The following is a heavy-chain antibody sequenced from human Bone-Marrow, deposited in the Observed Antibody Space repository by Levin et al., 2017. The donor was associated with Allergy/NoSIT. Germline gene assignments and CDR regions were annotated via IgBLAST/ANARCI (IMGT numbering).Heavy chain of an antibody. V-gene: IGHV4-34*01. Sequence: GSLRLSCAVYGGSFSGYYWSWIRQPPGKGLEWIGEINHSGSTNYNPSLKSRVTISVDTSKNQFSLKLSSVTAADTAVYYCARGKGYCSGGSCQNWFDPWGQGTLVTVSS. D-gene: IGHD2-15*01. CDR1: GGSFSGYY. CDR3: ARGKGYCSGGSCQNWFDP. CDR2: INHSGST. J-gene: IGHJ5*02.